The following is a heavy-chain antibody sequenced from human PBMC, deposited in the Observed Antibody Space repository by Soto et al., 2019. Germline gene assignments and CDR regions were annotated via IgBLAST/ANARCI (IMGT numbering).Heavy chain of an antibody. CDR3: ARDPPNYYDSSGTEPYYYYYGMDV. CDR2: IWYDGSNK. CDR1: GFTFSSYG. Sequence: GGSLRLSCAASGFTFSSYGMHWVRQAPGKGLEWVAVIWYDGSNKYYAESVTGRFTISRDNSKNTLYLQMNSLRAEDTAVYYCARDPPNYYDSSGTEPYYYYYGMDVWGQGTTVTVSS. D-gene: IGHD3-22*01. J-gene: IGHJ6*02. V-gene: IGHV3-33*01.